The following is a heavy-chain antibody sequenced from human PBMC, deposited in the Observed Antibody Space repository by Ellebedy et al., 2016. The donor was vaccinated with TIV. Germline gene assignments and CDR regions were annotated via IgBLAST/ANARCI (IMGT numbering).Heavy chain of an antibody. Sequence: MPSETLSLTCAVYGGSFSGYYWSWIRQPPGRGLEWIGEIYHSGSINYNPSLKSRLTMSIDTSKKQISLNLSSVTAADTGIFFCARSNISFFGETGAFEIWGQGTRVTVSS. D-gene: IGHD3-16*01. V-gene: IGHV4-34*01. CDR3: ARSNISFFGETGAFEI. CDR1: GGSFSGYY. J-gene: IGHJ3*02. CDR2: IYHSGSI.